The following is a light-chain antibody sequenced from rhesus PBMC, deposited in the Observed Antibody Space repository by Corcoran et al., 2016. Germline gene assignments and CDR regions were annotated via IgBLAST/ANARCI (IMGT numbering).Light chain of an antibody. CDR2: KAS. Sequence: DIQMTQSPSSLSASVGDTVTITCRASQSISSWLAWYQQKPGKAPKLLIYKASTLQSGGPSRFSVSGSGTDFTLTISSLQSGGFATYCCPQYSSSPSSFGQGTKVEIK. V-gene: IGKV1-22*01. CDR1: QSISSW. J-gene: IGKJ2*01. CDR3: PQYSSSPSS.